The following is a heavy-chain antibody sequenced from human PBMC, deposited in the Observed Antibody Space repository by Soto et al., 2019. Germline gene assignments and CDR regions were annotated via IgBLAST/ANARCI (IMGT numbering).Heavy chain of an antibody. Sequence: GGSLRLSCAASGFTFSSYWMSWVRQAPGKGLEWVANIKQDGSEKYYVDSVKGRFTISRDNAKNSLYLQMNSLRAEDTAVYYCARDSRQYYDYVWGSYDWGQGTLVTVSS. J-gene: IGHJ4*02. CDR1: GFTFSSYW. CDR3: ARDSRQYYDYVWGSYD. CDR2: IKQDGSEK. V-gene: IGHV3-7*05. D-gene: IGHD3-16*01.